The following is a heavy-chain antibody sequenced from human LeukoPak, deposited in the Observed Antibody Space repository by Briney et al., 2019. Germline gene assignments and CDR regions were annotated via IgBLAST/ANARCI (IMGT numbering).Heavy chain of an antibody. D-gene: IGHD2-2*01. CDR1: GFTFSSYA. J-gene: IGHJ5*02. CDR3: AKAQSKVAPAARMFDP. Sequence: GGSLRLSCAASGFTFSSYAMSWVRQAPEKGLEWVSTISASGGTTYYADSVKGRFTISRDNSKNTLYLQMNSLRADDTAVYYCAKAQSKVAPAARMFDPWGQGTLVTVSS. V-gene: IGHV3-23*01. CDR2: ISASGGTT.